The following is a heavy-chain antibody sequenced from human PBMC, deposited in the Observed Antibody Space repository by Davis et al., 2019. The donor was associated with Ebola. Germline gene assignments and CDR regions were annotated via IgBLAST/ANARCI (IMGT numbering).Heavy chain of an antibody. CDR1: GFTFSNYK. D-gene: IGHD3-16*01. CDR3: ARGPGGRSIFDY. Sequence: PGGSLRLSCAASGFTFSNYKMNWVRQAPGKGLEWVSYIGPSSVNIFYADSVKGRFTISRDDSKNTVYLQMKSLRAEDTAVYYCARGPGGRSIFDYWGQGTLVTFSS. CDR2: IGPSSVNI. V-gene: IGHV3-48*01. J-gene: IGHJ4*02.